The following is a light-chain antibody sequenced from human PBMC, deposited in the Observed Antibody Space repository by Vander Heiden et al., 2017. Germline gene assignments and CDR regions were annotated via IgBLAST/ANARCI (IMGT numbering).Light chain of an antibody. CDR3: QAWDSSTVV. V-gene: IGLV3-1*01. CDR2: QDS. CDR1: KLGDKY. Sequence: SYELTQPPSVSVSPGQTASITCSGDKLGDKYACWYQQKPGQSPVRGIYQDSKRPSGIPERFSGSNSGNKATLTISGTQAMDEADEYCQAWDSSTVVFGGGTKLTVL. J-gene: IGLJ2*01.